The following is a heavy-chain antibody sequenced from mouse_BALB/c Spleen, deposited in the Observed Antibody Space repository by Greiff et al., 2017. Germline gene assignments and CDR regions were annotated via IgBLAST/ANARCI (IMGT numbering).Heavy chain of an antibody. Sequence: EVHLVESGGGLVQPGGSLKLSCAASGFTFSSYGMSWVRQTPDKRLELVATINSNGGSTYYPDSVKGRFTISRDNAKNTLYLQMSSLKSEDTAMYYCARDRAYYGNPYAMDYWGQGTSVTVSS. CDR1: GFTFSSYG. CDR3: ARDRAYYGNPYAMDY. J-gene: IGHJ4*01. D-gene: IGHD2-10*01. CDR2: INSNGGST. V-gene: IGHV5-6-3*01.